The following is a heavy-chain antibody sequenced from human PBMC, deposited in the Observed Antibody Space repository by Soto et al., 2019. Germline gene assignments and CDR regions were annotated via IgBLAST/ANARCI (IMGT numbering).Heavy chain of an antibody. V-gene: IGHV3-49*03. J-gene: IGHJ4*02. CDR1: GFTFGDYA. D-gene: IGHD3-10*01. CDR2: IISKAYGGTA. CDR3: TRSRYYFGSGSYYNSNYYFDY. Sequence: GGSLRLSCTISGFTFGDYAMSWLRQAPGKGLERVGFIISKAYGGTAEYAAFVNGCFIISRDDSRSIAYLQMNSLETDDTAVYYCTRSRYYFGSGSYYNSNYYFDYWGQGTLVTVSS.